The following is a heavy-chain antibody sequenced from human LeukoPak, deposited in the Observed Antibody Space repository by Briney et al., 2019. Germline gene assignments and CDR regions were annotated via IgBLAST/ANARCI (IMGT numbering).Heavy chain of an antibody. J-gene: IGHJ4*02. D-gene: IGHD2-2*01. CDR1: GFTLSSYS. CDR3: ARDQSIIVVVPAAMGY. V-gene: IGHV3-21*01. CDR2: ISSSSSYI. Sequence: GGSLRLSCAASGFTLSSYSMNWVRQAPGKGLEWVSSISSSSSYIYYADSVKGRFTISRDNAKNSLYLQMDSLRAEDTAVYYCARDQSIIVVVPAAMGYWGQGTLVTVSS.